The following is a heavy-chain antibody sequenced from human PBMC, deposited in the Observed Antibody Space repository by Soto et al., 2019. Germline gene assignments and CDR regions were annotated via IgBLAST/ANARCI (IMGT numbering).Heavy chain of an antibody. J-gene: IGHJ6*03. CDR3: ARVYDDILTGEKVGYYYYYYMDV. CDR1: GGSISSYY. D-gene: IGHD3-9*01. CDR2: IYYSGST. Sequence: QVQLQESGPGLVKPSETLSLTCTVSGGSISSYYWSWIRQPPGKGLEWIGYIYYSGSTNYNPSLRNRDTISEDTSKNQFSLKLSSVTAADTAVDYCARVYDDILTGEKVGYYYYYYMDVGGKGTTVTVSS. V-gene: IGHV4-59*01.